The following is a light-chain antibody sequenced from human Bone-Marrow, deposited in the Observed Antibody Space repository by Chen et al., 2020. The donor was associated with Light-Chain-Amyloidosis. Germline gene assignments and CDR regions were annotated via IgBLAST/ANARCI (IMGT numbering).Light chain of an antibody. V-gene: IGLV3-25*03. CDR3: QSADSSGTYEVI. CDR1: DLPTKY. J-gene: IGLJ2*01. CDR2: RDT. Sequence: SYELTQPPSVSVSPGQTARITCSGDDLPTKYAYWYQQKPGPAPVLVIHRDTERPSGISERFSGSSSGTTATLTISGVQAEDEAYYHCQSADSSGTYEVIFGGGTKLTVL.